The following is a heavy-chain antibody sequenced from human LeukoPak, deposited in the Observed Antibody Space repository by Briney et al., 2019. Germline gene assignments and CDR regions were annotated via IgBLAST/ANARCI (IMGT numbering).Heavy chain of an antibody. Sequence: SETLSLTCTVSGYSISSGYYWGWIRQPPGKGLEWIGSIYYSGSTYYNPSLKSRVTISVDTSKNQFSLKLSSVTAADTAVYYCARGSSGWYRDAFDIWGQGTMVTVSS. J-gene: IGHJ3*02. D-gene: IGHD6-19*01. CDR2: IYYSGST. CDR1: GYSISSGYY. V-gene: IGHV4-38-2*02. CDR3: ARGSSGWYRDAFDI.